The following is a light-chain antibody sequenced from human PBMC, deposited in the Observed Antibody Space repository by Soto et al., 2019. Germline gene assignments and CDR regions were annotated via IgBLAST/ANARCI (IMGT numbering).Light chain of an antibody. CDR3: QQYGNSPPSYT. CDR1: QSISSSY. CDR2: GAS. Sequence: EIVLTQSPGTLSLSPGERATLSCRASQSISSSYLAWYQQKPGQAPRLLIDGASTRATGIPDRFSGSGSGTDFTLTITRLEPGDFAVYYCQQYGNSPPSYTFGQGTKLEIK. J-gene: IGKJ2*01. V-gene: IGKV3-20*01.